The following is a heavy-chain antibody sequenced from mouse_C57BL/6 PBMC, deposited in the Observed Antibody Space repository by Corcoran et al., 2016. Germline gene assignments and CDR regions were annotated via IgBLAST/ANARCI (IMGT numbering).Heavy chain of an antibody. Sequence: QIQLVQSGPELKKPGETVKISCKASGYTFTTYGMSCVKQAPGKGLKWMGWINTYSGVPTYADDFKGRFAFSLETSASTAYLQINNLKNEDTATYFCARSYNGYWGQDTTLTVSS. J-gene: IGHJ2*01. V-gene: IGHV9-3*01. CDR2: INTYSGVP. D-gene: IGHD1-3*01. CDR3: ARSYNGY. CDR1: GYTFTTYG.